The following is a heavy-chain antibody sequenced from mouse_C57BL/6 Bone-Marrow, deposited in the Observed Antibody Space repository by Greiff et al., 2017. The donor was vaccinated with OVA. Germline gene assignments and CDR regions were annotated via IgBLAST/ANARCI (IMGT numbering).Heavy chain of an antibody. CDR2: ISGGGGNT. J-gene: IGHJ2*01. CDR1: GFTFSSYT. D-gene: IGHD2-3*01. Sequence: EVNVVESGGGLVKPGGSLKLSCAASGFTFSSYTMSWVRQTPEKRLEWVATISGGGGNTYYPDSVKGRFTISRDNAKNTLYLQMSSLRSEDTALYYCARVGYLCFGDWGQGTTLTVSS. V-gene: IGHV5-9*01. CDR3: ARVGYLCFGD.